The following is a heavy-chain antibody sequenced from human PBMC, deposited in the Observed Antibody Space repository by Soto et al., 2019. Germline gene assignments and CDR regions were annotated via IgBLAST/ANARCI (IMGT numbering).Heavy chain of an antibody. CDR3: ARGLLWFGYYYGMDV. Sequence: GGSLRLSCAASGFTFDDYTMHWVRQAPGKGLEWVSLISWDGGSTYYADSVKGRFTISRDNSKNTLYLQMNSLRAEDTAVYYCARGLLWFGYYYGMDVWGQGTTVTVSS. D-gene: IGHD3-10*01. V-gene: IGHV3-43*01. J-gene: IGHJ6*02. CDR1: GFTFDDYT. CDR2: ISWDGGST.